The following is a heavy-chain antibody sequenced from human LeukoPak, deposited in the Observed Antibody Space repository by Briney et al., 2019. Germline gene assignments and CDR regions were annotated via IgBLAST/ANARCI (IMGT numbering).Heavy chain of an antibody. CDR3: ARGQRRHIDMAPSFDY. CDR2: INWNGGST. CDR1: GFTFDDYG. Sequence: PGGSLRLSCAASGFTFDDYGMSWVRQAPGKGLEWVSGINWNGGSTGYADSVKGRFTISRDNSKNTLSLQMNSLRAEDTSVYYCARGQRRHIDMAPSFDYWGQGTLVTVSS. D-gene: IGHD5-24*01. V-gene: IGHV3-20*04. J-gene: IGHJ4*02.